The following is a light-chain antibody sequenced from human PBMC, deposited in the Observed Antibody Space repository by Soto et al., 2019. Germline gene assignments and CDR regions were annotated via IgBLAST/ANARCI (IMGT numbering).Light chain of an antibody. CDR2: SNT. J-gene: IGLJ2*01. CDR1: SSNIGSRT. CDR3: AAWDDSLNGHV. Sequence: QSVLTQTPSASGTPGQRITISCSGSSSNIGSRTVNWYQQFPGTAPKVLIYSNTQRPSGVPDRFSASKSGTTASLAISGLQSEDEAHYYCAAWDDSLNGHVFGGGTKVTVL. V-gene: IGLV1-44*01.